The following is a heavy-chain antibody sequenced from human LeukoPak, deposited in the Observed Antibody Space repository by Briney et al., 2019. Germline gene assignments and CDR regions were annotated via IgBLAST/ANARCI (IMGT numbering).Heavy chain of an antibody. Sequence: GGSLRLSCAASGFTFSSYWMSWVRQAPGKGLEWVANIKQDGSEKYYVDSVKGRFTISRDNAKNTLYLQMNSLRAEDTAVYYCARDPGYSSSWTDLFDPWGQGTLVTVSS. CDR2: IKQDGSEK. V-gene: IGHV3-7*01. J-gene: IGHJ5*02. CDR1: GFTFSSYW. CDR3: ARDPGYSSSWTDLFDP. D-gene: IGHD6-13*01.